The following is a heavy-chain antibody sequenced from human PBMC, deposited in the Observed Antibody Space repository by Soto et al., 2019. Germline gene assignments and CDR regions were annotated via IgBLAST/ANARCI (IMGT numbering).Heavy chain of an antibody. CDR3: AKDKALYSSGWYGETTYDY. CDR1: GFTFDDYA. J-gene: IGHJ4*02. Sequence: GGSLRLSCAASGFTFDDYAMHWVRQAPGKGLEWVSGISWNSGSIGYADSVKGRFTISRDNAKNSLYLQMNSLRAEDTALYYCAKDKALYSSGWYGETTYDYWGQGTLVTVSS. CDR2: ISWNSGSI. V-gene: IGHV3-9*01. D-gene: IGHD6-19*01.